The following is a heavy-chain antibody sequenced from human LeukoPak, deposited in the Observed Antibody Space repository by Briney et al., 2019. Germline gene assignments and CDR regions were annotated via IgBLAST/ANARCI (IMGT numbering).Heavy chain of an antibody. CDR3: ASGREVVTMVRGLPRSPYFDY. V-gene: IGHV4-34*01. D-gene: IGHD3-10*01. Sequence: SETLSLTCAVYGGSFSGYYWSWIRQPPGKGLEWIGEINHSGSTNYNPSLKSRVTISVDTSKNQFSLKLSSVTAADTAVYYCASGREVVTMVRGLPRSPYFDYWGQGTLVTVSS. CDR2: INHSGST. CDR1: GGSFSGYY. J-gene: IGHJ4*02.